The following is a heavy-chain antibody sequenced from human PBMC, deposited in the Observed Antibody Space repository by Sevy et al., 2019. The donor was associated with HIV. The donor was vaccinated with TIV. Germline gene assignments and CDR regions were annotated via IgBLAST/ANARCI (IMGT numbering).Heavy chain of an antibody. J-gene: IGHJ4*02. CDR1: GFTFRSYG. Sequence: GGSLRLSCAASGFTFRSYGMHWVRQAPGKGLEWVAVIWDNGSKKYYADSVKGRFTISRDNSKNTPYLQMNSLRAEDRAVYYCGRGGYCTNNVCYGSIDYWGRGTLVTVSS. V-gene: IGHV3-33*01. CDR2: IWDNGSKK. CDR3: GRGGYCTNNVCYGSIDY. D-gene: IGHD2-8*01.